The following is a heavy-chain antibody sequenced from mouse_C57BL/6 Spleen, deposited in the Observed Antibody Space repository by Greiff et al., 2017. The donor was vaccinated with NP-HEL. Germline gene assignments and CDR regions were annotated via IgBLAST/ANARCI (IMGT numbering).Heavy chain of an antibody. J-gene: IGHJ3*01. CDR2: ISYDGIN. D-gene: IGHD2-4*01. Sequence: ESGPGLVKPSQSLSLTCSVTGYSITSGYYWNWIRQFPGNKLEWMGYISYDGINNYNPSLKNRISITRDTSKNQFFLKLNSVTTEDTATYYCARPYDYDAWFAYWGQGTLVTVSA. CDR1: GYSITSGYY. V-gene: IGHV3-6*01. CDR3: ARPYDYDAWFAY.